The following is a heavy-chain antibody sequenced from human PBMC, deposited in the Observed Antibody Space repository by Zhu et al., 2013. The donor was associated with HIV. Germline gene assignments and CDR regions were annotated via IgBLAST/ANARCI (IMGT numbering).Heavy chain of an antibody. Sequence: QVQLVQSGAEVKKPGSSVKVSCKASGGTFSSYAISWVRQAPGQGLEWMGGIIPIFGTPNYAQKFQGRVTITADESTSTAYMELSSLRSEDTAVYYCARDSSSSSSWYNWFDPSGPREPVGHRLL. CDR3: ARDSSSSSSWYNWFDP. D-gene: IGHD6-13*01. CDR2: IIPIFGTP. CDR1: GGTFSSYA. J-gene: IGHJ5*02. V-gene: IGHV1-69*01.